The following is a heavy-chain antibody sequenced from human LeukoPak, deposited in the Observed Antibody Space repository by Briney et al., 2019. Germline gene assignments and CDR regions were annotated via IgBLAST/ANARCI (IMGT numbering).Heavy chain of an antibody. J-gene: IGHJ4*02. CDR1: GFTFSSYS. Sequence: PGGSLRLSCAASGFTFSSYSMNWVRQAPGKGLEWVSYISSSSSTIYYADSVKGRFTISRDNAKNSLYLQMNSLRAEDTAVYYCARETERSLGYWGQGTLVTVSS. D-gene: IGHD1-26*01. CDR2: ISSSSSTI. CDR3: ARETERSLGY. V-gene: IGHV3-48*01.